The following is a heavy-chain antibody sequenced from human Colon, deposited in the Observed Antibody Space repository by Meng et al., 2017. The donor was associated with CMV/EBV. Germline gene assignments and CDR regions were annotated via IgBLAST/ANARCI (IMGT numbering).Heavy chain of an antibody. CDR3: ARGDYDFWGGY. CDR1: GFTFSMFSTYE. Sequence: GGSLILSCSASGFTFSMFSTYEMNWVRQAPGKGLEWISSISSSGDTRYYADSVKGRFTISRDNAKNSLYLQMNSLRAEDTAVYYCARGDYDFWGGYWGQGTLVTVSS. CDR2: ISSSGDTR. D-gene: IGHD3-3*01. V-gene: IGHV3-48*03. J-gene: IGHJ4*02.